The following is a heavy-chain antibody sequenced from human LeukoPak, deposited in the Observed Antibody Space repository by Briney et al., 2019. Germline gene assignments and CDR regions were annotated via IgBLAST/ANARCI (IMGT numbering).Heavy chain of an antibody. V-gene: IGHV3-23*01. D-gene: IGHD6-6*01. CDR1: GFTFSSYA. CDR3: AKHPTKYSSSSFGY. Sequence: PGGSLRLSCAASGFTFSSYAMSWVRQAPGKGLEWVSAISGSGGSTYYADSVKGRFTISRDNSKNTPYLQMNSLRAEDTAVYYCAKHPTKYSSSSFGYWGQGTLVTVSS. J-gene: IGHJ4*02. CDR2: ISGSGGST.